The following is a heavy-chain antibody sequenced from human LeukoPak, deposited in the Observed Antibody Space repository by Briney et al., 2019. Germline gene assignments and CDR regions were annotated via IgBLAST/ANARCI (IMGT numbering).Heavy chain of an antibody. CDR1: GFTFSSYE. CDR2: ISSGAGTK. Sequence: GGSLRLSCAASGFTFSSYEMNWVRQAPGKGLEWISYISSGAGTKCYADSVKGRFTISRDNAKNSLYLQMNSLRAEDTAVYYCARREGGPSGYWGQGTLVTVSS. V-gene: IGHV3-48*03. CDR3: ARREGGPSGY. D-gene: IGHD1-26*01. J-gene: IGHJ4*02.